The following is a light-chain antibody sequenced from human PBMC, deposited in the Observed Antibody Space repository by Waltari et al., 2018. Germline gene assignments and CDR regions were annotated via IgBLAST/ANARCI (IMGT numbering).Light chain of an antibody. V-gene: IGLV2-11*01. CDR1: DSHIGATHY. Sequence: QSALTQPPSVSGSPGQSVTISCIGTDSHIGATHYVSWYQPHPGKAPKLIIFDVNARPSGVPDRFSGSKSGNTASLTISGLQFEDESDYVCCSYAGHFTWVFGGGTKLTVL. CDR3: CSYAGHFTWV. J-gene: IGLJ3*02. CDR2: DVN.